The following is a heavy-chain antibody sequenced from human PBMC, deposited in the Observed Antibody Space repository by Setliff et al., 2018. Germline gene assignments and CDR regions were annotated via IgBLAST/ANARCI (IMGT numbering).Heavy chain of an antibody. J-gene: IGHJ4*02. CDR1: GFTFTNYD. Sequence: GASVKVSCKASGFTFTNYDINWVRQATGQGLEWMGWMNPTSGNTGYAQKFQGRVTMTRNTSISTAYMELSSLRSEDTAVYYCARGAPGRYCSGGSCSYFDYWGQGILVTVSS. CDR3: ARGAPGRYCSGGSCSYFDY. V-gene: IGHV1-8*02. CDR2: MNPTSGNT. D-gene: IGHD2-15*01.